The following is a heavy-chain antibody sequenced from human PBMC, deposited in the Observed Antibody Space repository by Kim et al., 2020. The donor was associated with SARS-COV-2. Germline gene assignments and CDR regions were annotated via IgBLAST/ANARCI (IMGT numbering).Heavy chain of an antibody. J-gene: IGHJ6*01. CDR1: GCSISSYY. Sequence: SESLSLTCTVSGCSISSYYLSWIRQPPGKGLEWISYIYYSGSTNYNPSLKSRVTISVDTSKNQFSLKLSSVTAADTAVYYCARDEKFSHYSSGWYYYYYG. V-gene: IGHV4-59*01. CDR3: ARDEKFSHYSSGWYYYYYG. CDR2: IYYSGST. D-gene: IGHD6-19*01.